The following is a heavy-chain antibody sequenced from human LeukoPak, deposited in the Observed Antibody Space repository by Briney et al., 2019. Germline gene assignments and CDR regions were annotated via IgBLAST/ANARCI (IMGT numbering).Heavy chain of an antibody. V-gene: IGHV1-18*01. J-gene: IGHJ5*02. Sequence: ASVKVSCKASGYTFTKYGISWVRQAPGQELEWMAWISTYDSNTRTAQKFQDRVVMTTVISTRTAYMELHSLRFDDTAVYYCARDGILIRGIISNWFDPWGQGTLVTVSS. CDR3: ARDGILIRGIISNWFDP. CDR1: GYTFTKYG. D-gene: IGHD3-10*01. CDR2: ISTYDSNT.